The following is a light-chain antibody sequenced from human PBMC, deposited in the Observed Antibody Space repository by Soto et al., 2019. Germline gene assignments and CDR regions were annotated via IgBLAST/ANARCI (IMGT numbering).Light chain of an antibody. CDR3: AAWDDSLNALI. CDR1: SSNIGSNA. CDR2: SNN. V-gene: IGLV1-44*01. J-gene: IGLJ2*01. Sequence: QAVVTQPPSASGTPGQRVTISCSGSSSNIGSNAVHWYQQVPGMAPQLLIYSNNHRPSGVPDRFSDSKSGTSASLAISGLQSEDEADYFCAAWDDSLNALIFGGGTKVTVL.